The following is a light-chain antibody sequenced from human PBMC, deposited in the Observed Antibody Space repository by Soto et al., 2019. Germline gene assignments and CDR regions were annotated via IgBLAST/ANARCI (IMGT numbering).Light chain of an antibody. CDR2: TSS. CDR1: QSISTS. V-gene: IGKV1-39*01. CDR3: QQGYSRPRT. Sequence: DIQLTQSPSSLSASVGDRVTITRRASQSISTSLNWYQQKPGKAPNILSFTSSNLESGVPSRFSGSGSGTDFTLTISSLKPEDFATYFCQQGYSRPRTFGQGTKVDI. J-gene: IGKJ1*01.